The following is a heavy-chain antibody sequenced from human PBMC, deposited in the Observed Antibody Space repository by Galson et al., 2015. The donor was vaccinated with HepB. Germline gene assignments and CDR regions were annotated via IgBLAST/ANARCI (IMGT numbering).Heavy chain of an antibody. CDR3: ATKGPRGKEVVAATRGFDY. CDR2: FDPEDGET. Sequence: SVKVSCKVSGYTLTELSMHWVRQAPGKGLEWMGGFDPEDGETIYAQKFQGRVTMTEDTSTDTAYMELSSLRSEDAAVYYCATKGPRGKEVVAATRGFDYWGQGTLVTVSS. CDR1: GYTLTELS. D-gene: IGHD2-15*01. V-gene: IGHV1-24*01. J-gene: IGHJ4*02.